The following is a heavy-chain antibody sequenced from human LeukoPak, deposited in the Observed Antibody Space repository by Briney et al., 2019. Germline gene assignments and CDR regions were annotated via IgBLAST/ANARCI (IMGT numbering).Heavy chain of an antibody. CDR1: GFSLSTSGMC. Sequence: ESGPTLVNPTQALTLTCTFSGFSLSTSGMCVSWIRQPPGKALEWLARIDWDDDKYYSTSLKTRLTISKDTSKNQVVLTMTNMDPVDTATYYCARIRGGYSSSWYFDYWGQGTLVTVSS. D-gene: IGHD6-13*01. J-gene: IGHJ4*02. CDR3: ARIRGGYSSSWYFDY. CDR2: IDWDDDK. V-gene: IGHV2-70*11.